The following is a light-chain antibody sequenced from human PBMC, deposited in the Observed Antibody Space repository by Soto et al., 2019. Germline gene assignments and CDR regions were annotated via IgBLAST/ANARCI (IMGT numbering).Light chain of an antibody. Sequence: EIVMTQSPATLSVSPGERATLSCRASQSVSANLAWYQQKPGQAPRLLIYGASTRATGIPARFSGSGSGTEFTLTISSLQSEDFAVYYCQQYSKWPQTFGQGTKLDIK. J-gene: IGKJ1*01. V-gene: IGKV3-15*01. CDR1: QSVSAN. CDR2: GAS. CDR3: QQYSKWPQT.